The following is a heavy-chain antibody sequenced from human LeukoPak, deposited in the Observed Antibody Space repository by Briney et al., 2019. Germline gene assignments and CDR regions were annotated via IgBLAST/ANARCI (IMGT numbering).Heavy chain of an antibody. D-gene: IGHD2-2*01. V-gene: IGHV3-21*01. CDR2: ISSSSSYI. CDR3: ARDRQYQLLPDY. Sequence: GGSLRLSCAASGFTFSSYSMNWVRQAPGKGLEWVSSISSSSSYIYYADSVKGRFTISRDNARNSLYLQMNSLRAEDTAVYYCARDRQYQLLPDYWGQGTLVTVSS. J-gene: IGHJ4*02. CDR1: GFTFSSYS.